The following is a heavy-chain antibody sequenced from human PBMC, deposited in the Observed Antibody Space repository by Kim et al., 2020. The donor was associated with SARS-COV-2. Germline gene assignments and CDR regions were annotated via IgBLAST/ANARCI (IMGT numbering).Heavy chain of an antibody. CDR3: VRSSRMASTSAYYYFGLDV. CDR2: IIPVFGAA. V-gene: IGHV1-69*13. CDR1: GGTFSDYA. D-gene: IGHD2-15*01. J-gene: IGHJ6*02. Sequence: SVKVSCKASGGTFSDYAISLVRQAPGQGLEWMGGIIPVFGAAKYAQKFQGRVTISADESTRTAYMDLSSLRSEDTAMYYCVRSSRMASTSAYYYFGLDVWGQGTTVTVSS.